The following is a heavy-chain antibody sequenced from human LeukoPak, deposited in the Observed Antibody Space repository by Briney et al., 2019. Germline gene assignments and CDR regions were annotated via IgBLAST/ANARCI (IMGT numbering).Heavy chain of an antibody. CDR1: GGSISSSNW. CDR2: IYTSGST. Sequence: PSETLSLTCAVSGGSISSSNWWSWVRQPPGKGLEWIGRIYTSGSTNYNPSLKSRVTISVDTSKNQFSLKLSSVTAADTAVYYCARGRSYDILTGPKRGNWFDPWGQGTLVTVSS. V-gene: IGHV4-4*02. D-gene: IGHD3-9*01. CDR3: ARGRSYDILTGPKRGNWFDP. J-gene: IGHJ5*02.